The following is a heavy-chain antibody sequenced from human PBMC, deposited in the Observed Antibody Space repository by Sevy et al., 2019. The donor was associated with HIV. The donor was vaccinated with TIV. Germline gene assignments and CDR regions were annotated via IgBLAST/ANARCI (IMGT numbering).Heavy chain of an antibody. D-gene: IGHD3-22*01. J-gene: IGHJ4*02. Sequence: GGSLRLSCAVSGLTFNNAWMNWVRQAPGTGLQWVGLIKSKIDGETTDYAAPVKGRFIISRDDSKNTLFLHMNSLKIENTTVYYCATAPDYYDSAPFDYWGPGTLVTVSS. CDR2: IKSKIDGETT. V-gene: IGHV3-15*01. CDR1: GLTFNNAW. CDR3: ATAPDYYDSAPFDY.